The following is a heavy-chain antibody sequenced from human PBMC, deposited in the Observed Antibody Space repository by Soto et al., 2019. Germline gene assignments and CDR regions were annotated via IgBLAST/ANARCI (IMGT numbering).Heavy chain of an antibody. CDR2: VYHTGTA. D-gene: IGHD4-17*01. J-gene: IGHJ4*02. CDR1: SGSVSSSRW. CDR3: GRDVRRYYSDQFDS. Sequence: QVQLQESGPGLVKPSGTLSLTCGISSGSVSSSRWWSWVRQPPEKGLEWIGEVYHTGTAHYNPSLKSRHPLPPDRSRNLFSLNLTSVTAADTAVYYCGRDVRRYYSDQFDSWGQGILVSVSS. V-gene: IGHV4-4*02.